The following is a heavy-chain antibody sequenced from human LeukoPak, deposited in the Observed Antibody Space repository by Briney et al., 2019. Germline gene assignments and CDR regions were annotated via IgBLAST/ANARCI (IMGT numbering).Heavy chain of an antibody. V-gene: IGHV4-39*07. CDR1: GGSISSSSYY. J-gene: IGHJ5*02. D-gene: IGHD5-12*01. CDR3: ARERADSGYPLYNWFDP. CDR2: IYYSGST. Sequence: SETLSLTCTVSGGSISSSSYYWGWIRQPPGKGLEWIGSIYYSGSTYYNPFLKSRVTISVDTSKNQFSLKLSSVTAADTAVYYCARERADSGYPLYNWFDPWGQGTLVTVSS.